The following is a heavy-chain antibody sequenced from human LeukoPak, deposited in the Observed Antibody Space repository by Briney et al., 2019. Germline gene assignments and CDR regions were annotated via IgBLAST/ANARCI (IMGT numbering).Heavy chain of an antibody. D-gene: IGHD6-19*01. Sequence: SETLSLTCAVYGGSFSGYYWSWIRQPPGKGLEWIGEINHSGSTNYNPSLKSRVTISVDTSKNQFSLKLSSGTAADTAVYYCARETVAGTYYFDYCGQGTLVTVSS. V-gene: IGHV4-34*01. CDR1: GGSFSGYY. CDR2: INHSGST. CDR3: ARETVAGTYYFDY. J-gene: IGHJ4*02.